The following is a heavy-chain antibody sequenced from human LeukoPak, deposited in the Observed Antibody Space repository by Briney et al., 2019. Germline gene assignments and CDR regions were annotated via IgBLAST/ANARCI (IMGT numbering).Heavy chain of an antibody. Sequence: GGSLRLSCTASGFTFDDYAMHWVRQAPGKGLELVSGISLNSGSIGYADSVKGRFTISRDNAKNSMYLQMHSLSAEATALYYCEKASRAGDYYYYGMDVWGQGPTVTVSS. CDR1: GFTFDDYA. CDR3: EKASRAGDYYYYGMDV. V-gene: IGHV3-9*01. CDR2: ISLNSGSI. J-gene: IGHJ6*02. D-gene: IGHD3-10*01.